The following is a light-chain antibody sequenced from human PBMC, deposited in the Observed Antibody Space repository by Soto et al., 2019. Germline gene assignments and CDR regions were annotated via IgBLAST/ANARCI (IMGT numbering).Light chain of an antibody. CDR3: QQYGSSLFT. CDR2: AAS. CDR1: QSVSSSY. V-gene: IGKV3-20*01. J-gene: IGKJ3*01. Sequence: IVLTQSPGTLSLSPGDRATLSCRASQSVSSSYLAWYQQKPGQAPRLLMYAASSRATGIPDRFSGSGSGTDFTLTISRLEPEDFAVYYCQQYGSSLFTFGPGTKVDIK.